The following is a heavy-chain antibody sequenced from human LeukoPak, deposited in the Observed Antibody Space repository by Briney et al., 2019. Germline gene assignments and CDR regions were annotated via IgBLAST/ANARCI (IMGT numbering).Heavy chain of an antibody. V-gene: IGHV1-24*01. CDR1: GYTPTELS. J-gene: IGHJ4*02. D-gene: IGHD3-16*02. Sequence: ASVKVSCKVSGYTPTELSMHRVRQAPGKGLEWVGGFDPEDGETIYAQKFQGRVTMTEDTSTDTAYMELSSLRSEDTAVYYCATGYDYVWGSYRYTGFDYWGQGTLVTVSS. CDR3: ATGYDYVWGSYRYTGFDY. CDR2: FDPEDGET.